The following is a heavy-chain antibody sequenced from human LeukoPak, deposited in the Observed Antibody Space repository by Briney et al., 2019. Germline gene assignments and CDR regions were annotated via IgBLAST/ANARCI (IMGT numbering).Heavy chain of an antibody. CDR1: GGSFSGYY. J-gene: IGHJ1*01. Sequence: SETLSLTCAVYGGSFSGYYWSWIRQPPGKGLEWIGEINHSGSTNYNPSLKSRVTISVDTSKNQFSLKLSSVTAADTAVYYCARGVWVYFQHWGQGTLVTVSS. D-gene: IGHD1-26*01. CDR2: INHSGST. CDR3: ARGVWVYFQH. V-gene: IGHV4-34*01.